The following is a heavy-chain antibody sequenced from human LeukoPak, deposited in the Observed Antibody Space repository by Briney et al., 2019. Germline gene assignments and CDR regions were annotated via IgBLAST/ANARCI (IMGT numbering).Heavy chain of an antibody. CDR2: IYQSGSGSS. D-gene: IGHD3-9*01. CDR3: AREYDILTGFASQGAFDI. V-gene: IGHV4-39*07. J-gene: IGHJ3*02. CDR1: GGSIISSNYY. Sequence: SETLSLTCSVSGGSIISSNYYWGWIRQPPGKGLEWIGSIYQSGSGSSYYNPPLKSRVTISVDTSKNQFSLKLSSVTAADTAVYYCAREYDILTGFASQGAFDIWGQGTMVTVSS.